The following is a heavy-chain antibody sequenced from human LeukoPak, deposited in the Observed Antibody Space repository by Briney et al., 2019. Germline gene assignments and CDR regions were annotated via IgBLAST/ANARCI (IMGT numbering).Heavy chain of an antibody. D-gene: IGHD1-26*01. V-gene: IGHV3-21*01. CDR3: ARSIVGAPFDS. Sequence: GGSLRLSCAASGVTFSSDSMNWVSQAPGRGLEWVSSISSDSYYIYYTDSVKGRFTISRDNAENSLYLQMDSLRAEDTALYYCARSIVGAPFDSWGQGALVTVSS. CDR1: GVTFSSDS. J-gene: IGHJ4*02. CDR2: ISSDSYYI.